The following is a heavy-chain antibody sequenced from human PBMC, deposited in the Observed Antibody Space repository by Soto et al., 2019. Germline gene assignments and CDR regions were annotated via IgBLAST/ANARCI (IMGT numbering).Heavy chain of an antibody. CDR3: ARTARDFYSLDV. J-gene: IGHJ6*02. D-gene: IGHD2-21*02. CDR2: ISAAGDP. V-gene: IGHV3-13*05. Sequence: EVQLVESGGGLVQPGGSLRLSCEASGFTFRNYDMHWVRQGTGKGLEWVSGISAAGDPDYADSVEGRFTISRENAQNSFILQMTSLRVGDTAVYYCARTARDFYSLDVWGQGTTVIVSS. CDR1: GFTFRNYD.